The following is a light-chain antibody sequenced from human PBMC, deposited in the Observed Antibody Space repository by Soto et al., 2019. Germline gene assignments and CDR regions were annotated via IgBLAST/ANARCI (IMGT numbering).Light chain of an antibody. CDR1: NIGSKS. CDR2: YDN. J-gene: IGLJ2*01. CDR3: QVWDSSSDHVV. Sequence: SYELTQPPSVSVAPGKTARITCGGNNIGSKSVHWYQQKPGQAPVLVIYYDNDRPSGIPERFSGSNSGNTATLTISRVEGGDEADYYCQVWDSSSDHVVFGGGTKVTVL. V-gene: IGLV3-21*04.